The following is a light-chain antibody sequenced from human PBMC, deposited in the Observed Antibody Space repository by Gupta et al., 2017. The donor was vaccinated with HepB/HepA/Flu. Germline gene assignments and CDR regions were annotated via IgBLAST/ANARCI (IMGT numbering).Light chain of an antibody. CDR1: QGINTW. CDR3: QRSNGFRIT. V-gene: IGKV1D-12*01. Sequence: DIQMTQSPSSVSASVGDRVTITCRASQGINTWLAWYQQKPGKAPKVLIYAASNLQSGVPSRFSGSGSATDFTLTISILHPEDFATYYCQRSNGFRITFGGGTRLEMK. J-gene: IGKJ4*01. CDR2: AAS.